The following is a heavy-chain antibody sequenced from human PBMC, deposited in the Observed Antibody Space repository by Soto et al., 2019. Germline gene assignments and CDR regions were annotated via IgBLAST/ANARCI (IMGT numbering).Heavy chain of an antibody. V-gene: IGHV2-70*11. CDR2: IDWDDDK. D-gene: IGHD3-16*02. J-gene: IGHJ4*02. CDR3: ARIYVRESHRTIYYFDY. CDR1: GFSLNTSGMC. Sequence: SGPTLVNPTQTLTLTCTFSGFSLNTSGMCVSWIRQPPGKALEWLARIDWDDDKYYSASLKNRLTISKDTSKNQVVLKVTNMDPADTATYYCARIYVRESHRTIYYFDYWGPGALVTVSS.